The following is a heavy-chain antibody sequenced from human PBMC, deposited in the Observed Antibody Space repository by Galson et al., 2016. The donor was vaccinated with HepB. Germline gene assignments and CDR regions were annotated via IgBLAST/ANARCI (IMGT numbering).Heavy chain of an antibody. V-gene: IGHV4-59*01. CDR3: VRGRDGSGKWVTLFDH. J-gene: IGHJ4*02. D-gene: IGHD3-10*01. CDR2: IYSSGKI. Sequence: SETLSLTCTVSGGSIIVYDWSWIRQPPGKGLEWIGFIYSSGKINYTPSLKSRATISVDTSRNQFSLNVNSVTAADTAIYYCVRGRDGSGKWVTLFDHGGQGTRVTVS. CDR1: GGSIIVYD.